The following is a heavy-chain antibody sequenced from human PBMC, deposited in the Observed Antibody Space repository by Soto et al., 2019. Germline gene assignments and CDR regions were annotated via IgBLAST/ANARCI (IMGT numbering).Heavy chain of an antibody. CDR1: GGTFSSYT. V-gene: IGHV1-69*08. CDR3: ARDRSPYYDFWSGQTDY. J-gene: IGHJ4*02. D-gene: IGHD3-3*01. Sequence: QVQLVQSGAGVKKPGSSVRVSCKASGGTFSSYTISWVRQAPGQGLEWMGRIITILGIANYAQKFQGRVTITADKSTSTAYMELSSLRSEDTAVYYCARDRSPYYDFWSGQTDYWGQGTLVTVSS. CDR2: IITILGIA.